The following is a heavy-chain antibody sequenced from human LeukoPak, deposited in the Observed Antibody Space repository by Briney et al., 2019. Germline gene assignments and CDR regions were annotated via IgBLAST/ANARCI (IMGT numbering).Heavy chain of an antibody. D-gene: IGHD5-18*01. CDR3: ARDGPWIQLSSPRAFDF. CDR2: VSSSSTI. V-gene: IGHV3-48*03. CDR1: GFTFSSYE. Sequence: PGGSLRLSCAASGFTFSSYEMNWVRQAPGKGLEWVSYVSSSSTIYYADSVKGRFTISRDNAKNSLYLQMNSLRAEDTAVYYCARDGPWIQLSSPRAFDFWGQGTMVTVSS. J-gene: IGHJ3*01.